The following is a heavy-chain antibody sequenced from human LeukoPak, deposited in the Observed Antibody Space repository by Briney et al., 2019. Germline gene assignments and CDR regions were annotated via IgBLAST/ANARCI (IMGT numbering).Heavy chain of an antibody. CDR1: GLHFSGTA. D-gene: IGHD6-19*01. Sequence: GGSLRLSCAASGLHFSGTAMSWVRQAPGKGLGWVSAISHDGMNAYYADSVRGRFTISRDNSKKTVSLEMSSLTAADTGVYYCAKDGAQYSSGPECDPRGQGALVTVSS. CDR2: ISHDGMNA. V-gene: IGHV3-23*01. CDR3: AKDGAQYSSGPECDP. J-gene: IGHJ5*02.